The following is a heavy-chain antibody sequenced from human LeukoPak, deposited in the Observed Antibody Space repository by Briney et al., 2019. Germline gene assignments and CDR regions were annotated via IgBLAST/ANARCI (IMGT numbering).Heavy chain of an antibody. V-gene: IGHV3-11*01. D-gene: IGHD2/OR15-2a*01. CDR3: ATNARFLNH. CDR2: ISSSGSTI. J-gene: IGHJ5*02. Sequence: GGSLRLSCAASGFTFSDYYITWIRQAPGKGLEWVSYISSSGSTIYYADSVKGRFTISRDNAKNSLYLQRNSLRAEDTAVYYCATNARFLNHWGQGTLVTVSS. CDR1: GFTFSDYY.